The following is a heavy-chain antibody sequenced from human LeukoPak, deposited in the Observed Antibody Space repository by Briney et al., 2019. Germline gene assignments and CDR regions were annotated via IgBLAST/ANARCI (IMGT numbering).Heavy chain of an antibody. V-gene: IGHV3-23*01. Sequence: GGSLRLSCAASGFTLSSYAMSWVRQAPGKGLEWVSAISGSGGSTYYADSVKGRFTISRDNSKNTLYLQMNSLRAEDTAVYYCAKHNYYDSSGYYRYWGQGTLVTVSS. CDR2: ISGSGGST. CDR3: AKHNYYDSSGYYRY. J-gene: IGHJ4*02. CDR1: GFTLSSYA. D-gene: IGHD3-22*01.